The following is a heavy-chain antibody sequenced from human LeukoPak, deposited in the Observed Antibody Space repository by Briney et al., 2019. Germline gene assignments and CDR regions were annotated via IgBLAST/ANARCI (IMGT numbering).Heavy chain of an antibody. CDR1: GFTVSSNY. V-gene: IGHV3-53*05. Sequence: GGSLRLSCAASGFTVSSNYMSWVRQAPGKGLEWVSIIYSGGSTFYADSVKGRFTISRDNSKNTLYLQMNSLRAEDTAVYYCARYDYGDYGGVDYWGQGTLVTVSS. CDR3: ARYDYGDYGGVDY. CDR2: IYSGGST. J-gene: IGHJ4*02. D-gene: IGHD4-17*01.